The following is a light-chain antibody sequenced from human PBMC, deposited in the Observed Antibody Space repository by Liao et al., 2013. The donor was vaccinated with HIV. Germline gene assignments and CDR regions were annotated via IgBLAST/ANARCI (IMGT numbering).Light chain of an antibody. Sequence: SYELTQPPSVSVAPGKTARVTCGGNNIGSKSVHWYQQKPGQAPVLVIYYDTDRPSGVPERFSGSNSGNTATLTISGTQAMDEADYYCQAWDINTAVFGGGTKLTVL. CDR2: YDT. CDR1: NIGSKS. CDR3: QAWDINTAV. V-gene: IGLV3-21*01. J-gene: IGLJ3*02.